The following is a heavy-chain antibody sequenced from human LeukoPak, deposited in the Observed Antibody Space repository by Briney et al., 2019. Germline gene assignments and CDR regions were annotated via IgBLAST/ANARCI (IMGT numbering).Heavy chain of an antibody. CDR3: ARRHSYGSGFDY. CDR1: GYTFTSYA. D-gene: IGHD5-18*01. V-gene: IGHV1-3*01. CDR2: INAGNGNT. J-gene: IGHJ4*02. Sequence: GASVKVSCKASGYTFTSYARHWVRQAPGQRLEWMGWINAGNGNTKYSQKFQGRVTITRDTSASTAYMELSSLRSEDTAVYYCARRHSYGSGFDYWGQGTLVTVSS.